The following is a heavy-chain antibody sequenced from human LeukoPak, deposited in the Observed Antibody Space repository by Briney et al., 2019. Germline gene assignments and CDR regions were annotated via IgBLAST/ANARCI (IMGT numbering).Heavy chain of an antibody. CDR1: GFTFVNYA. Sequence: GGSLRLSCTASGFTFVNYAMSWVRQAPGKGLEWVSAISGGGGTTYYAESVKGRLTISRDNAESSVYLQVNSLRVEDTAVYYCVRGDKRDYWGQGTLVTVSS. CDR3: VRGDKRDY. D-gene: IGHD5-24*01. J-gene: IGHJ4*02. CDR2: ISGGGGTT. V-gene: IGHV3-23*01.